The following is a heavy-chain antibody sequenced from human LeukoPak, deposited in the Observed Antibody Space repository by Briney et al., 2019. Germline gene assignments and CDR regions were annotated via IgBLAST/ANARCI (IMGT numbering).Heavy chain of an antibody. CDR2: ISGSGHDI. Sequence: GGSLRLSCAASGFTFSDSYMTWVRQAPGKGVEWVAYISGSGHDINYSDSVKGRFTISRDNAKNTLYLQMNSLRAEDTAVYYCAELGITMIGGVWGKGTTVTISS. CDR1: GFTFSDSY. CDR3: AELGITMIGGV. D-gene: IGHD3-10*02. V-gene: IGHV3-11*04. J-gene: IGHJ6*04.